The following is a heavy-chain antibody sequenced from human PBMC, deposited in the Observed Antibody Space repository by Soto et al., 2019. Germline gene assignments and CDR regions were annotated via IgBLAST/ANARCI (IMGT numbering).Heavy chain of an antibody. Sequence: EVQLVESGGDVVQPGGSLRLSCAASGFTFEDYTIQWVRQAPGKGLEWVSLISWDGSSTYYADSVKGRFTISRDKSKNSLYLQMNSLRTEDTALYYCEKDGAQKDGDGNWLDSWGQGTMVTVSS. J-gene: IGHJ5*01. CDR1: GFTFEDYT. CDR3: EKDGAQKDGDGNWLDS. V-gene: IGHV3-43*01. D-gene: IGHD7-27*01. CDR2: ISWDGSST.